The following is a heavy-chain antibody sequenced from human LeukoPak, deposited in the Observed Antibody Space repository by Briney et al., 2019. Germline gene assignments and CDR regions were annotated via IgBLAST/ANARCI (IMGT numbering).Heavy chain of an antibody. D-gene: IGHD2-21*02. J-gene: IGHJ3*02. CDR1: GYTFTSYG. Sequence: SVKVSCKASGYTFTSYGISWVRQAPGQGLEWMGEIIPIFSSANYAQKFQGRVTITRNTSISTAYMELSSLRSEDTAVYYCARGQEGDPNAFDIWGQGTMVTVSS. V-gene: IGHV1-69*05. CDR3: ARGQEGDPNAFDI. CDR2: IIPIFSSA.